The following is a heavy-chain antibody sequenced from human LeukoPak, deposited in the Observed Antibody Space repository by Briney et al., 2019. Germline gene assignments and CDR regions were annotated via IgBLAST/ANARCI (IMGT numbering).Heavy chain of an antibody. CDR1: GLTFSSYA. V-gene: IGHV3-23*01. CDR3: ARDDGFDY. Sequence: GGSLRLSCAASGLTFSSYAMSWVRQAPEKGLEWVSGISGSGGSTYYADSVKGRFTISRDNSKNTLYLQMNSLRAEDTAVYYCARDDGFDYWGQGTLVTVSS. CDR2: ISGSGGST. J-gene: IGHJ4*02.